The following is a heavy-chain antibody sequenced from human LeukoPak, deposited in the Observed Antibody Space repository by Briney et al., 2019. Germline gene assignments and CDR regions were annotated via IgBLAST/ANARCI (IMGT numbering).Heavy chain of an antibody. Sequence: ASVKVSCKASGYTFTGYYMHWVRQAPGQGLEWMGWINPNSGGTNYAQKFQGGVTMTRDTSISTAYMELSRLRSDDTAVYYCARGGSSITITPPNVIIIRIVQALKFDPWGQGTLVTVSS. D-gene: IGHD3-9*01. CDR2: INPNSGGT. CDR1: GYTFTGYY. CDR3: ARGGSSITITPPNVIIIRIVQALKFDP. J-gene: IGHJ5*02. V-gene: IGHV1-2*02.